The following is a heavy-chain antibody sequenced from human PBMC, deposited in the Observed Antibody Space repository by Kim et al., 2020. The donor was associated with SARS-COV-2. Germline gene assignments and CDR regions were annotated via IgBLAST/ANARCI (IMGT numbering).Heavy chain of an antibody. CDR2: IYYSGST. J-gene: IGHJ3*02. CDR3: ARDPSWFGELSTDAFDI. Sequence: SETLSLTCTVSGGSISSYYWSWIRQPPGKGLEWIGYIYYSGSTNYNPSLKSRVTISVDTSKNQFSLKLSSVTAADTAVYYCARDPSWFGELSTDAFDIWG. V-gene: IGHV4-59*01. CDR1: GGSISSYY. D-gene: IGHD3-10*01.